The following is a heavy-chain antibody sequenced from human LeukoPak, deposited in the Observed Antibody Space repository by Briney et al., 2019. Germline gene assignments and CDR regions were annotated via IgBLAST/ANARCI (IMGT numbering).Heavy chain of an antibody. CDR2: IYYSGST. CDR1: GGSISSSSYY. CDR3: ARHLAEYYFDY. Sequence: ETLSLTCIVSGGSISSSSYYWGWIRQPPGKGLEWIGSIYYSGSTYYNPSLKSRVTISVDTSKNQFSLKLSSVTAADTAVYYCARHLAEYYFDYWGQGTLVTVSS. J-gene: IGHJ4*02. V-gene: IGHV4-39*01.